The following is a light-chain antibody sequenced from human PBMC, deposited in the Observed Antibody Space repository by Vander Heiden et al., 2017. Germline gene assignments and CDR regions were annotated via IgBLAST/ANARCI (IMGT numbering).Light chain of an antibody. J-gene: IGKJ4*01. CDR1: QSVSSY. Sequence: EIVLTPFPATLSLSPGERATLSCRASQSVSSYLAWYQQKPGQAPRLLIYDASNRATGVPARFSGSGSERDFTLTISSLEPEDFAIYYCQQRSNWPAAFGGGTMVEIK. V-gene: IGKV3-11*02. CDR2: DAS. CDR3: QQRSNWPAA.